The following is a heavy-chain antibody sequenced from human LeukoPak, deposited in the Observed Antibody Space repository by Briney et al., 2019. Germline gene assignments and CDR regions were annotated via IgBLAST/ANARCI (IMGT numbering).Heavy chain of an antibody. CDR2: IRYDESTK. Sequence: GGSLRLSCAASGFTFSNYGMHWVRQAPGKGLEWVAFIRYDESTKFYADSVKGRFTISRDNSKTTLYLQMNSLRAEDTAVYYCAKDLPTPYFDYWGQGTLVTVSS. CDR3: AKDLPTPYFDY. D-gene: IGHD4-23*01. V-gene: IGHV3-30*02. CDR1: GFTFSNYG. J-gene: IGHJ4*02.